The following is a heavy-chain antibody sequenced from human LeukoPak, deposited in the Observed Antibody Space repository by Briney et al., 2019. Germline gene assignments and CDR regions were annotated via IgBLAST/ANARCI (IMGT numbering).Heavy chain of an antibody. J-gene: IGHJ5*02. V-gene: IGHV3-48*01. Sequence: GGSLRLSXAASGFTFSSYSMNWVRQAPGKGLGWVSYISSASNTIYYADSVKGRFTISRDNAKNSLYLQMNSLRAEDTAMYYCARDGWFGDYNWFDPWGQGTLVTVSS. CDR1: GFTFSSYS. CDR2: ISSASNTI. CDR3: ARDGWFGDYNWFDP. D-gene: IGHD3-10*01.